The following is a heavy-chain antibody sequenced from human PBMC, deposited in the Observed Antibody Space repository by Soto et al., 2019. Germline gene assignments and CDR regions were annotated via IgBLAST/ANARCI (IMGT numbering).Heavy chain of an antibody. D-gene: IGHD6-13*01. Sequence: GESLKISCKGSGYSFTSYWISWVRQMPGKGLEWMGRIDPSDSYTNYSPSFQGHVTISADKSISTAYLQWSSLKASDTAMYYCAISGIAAAGTKYFVYSCQGPLLTVST. CDR2: IDPSDSYT. J-gene: IGHJ4*02. CDR3: AISGIAAAGTKYFVY. V-gene: IGHV5-10-1*01. CDR1: GYSFTSYW.